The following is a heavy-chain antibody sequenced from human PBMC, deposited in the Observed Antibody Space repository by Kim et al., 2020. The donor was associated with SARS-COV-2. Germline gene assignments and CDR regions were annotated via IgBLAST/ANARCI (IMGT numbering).Heavy chain of an antibody. CDR3: ARGAASGREKDTFDI. J-gene: IGHJ3*02. CDR2: LTSDGSIS. D-gene: IGHD6-19*01. CDR1: GFTLSPYW. Sequence: GGSLRLSCVASGFTLSPYWMHWVRQVPGKGLVWVSRLTSDGSISSYADSVRGRFTTSRDNAKNTLYLQMNSLRAEDTAVYYCARGAASGREKDTFDIWGQGTMVTVSS. V-gene: IGHV3-74*01.